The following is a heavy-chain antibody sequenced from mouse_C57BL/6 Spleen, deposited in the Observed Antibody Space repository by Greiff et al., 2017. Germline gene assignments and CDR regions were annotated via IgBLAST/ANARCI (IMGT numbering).Heavy chain of an antibody. CDR3: ARVLPYYAMDD. V-gene: IGHV1-76*01. CDR1: GYTFTDYY. Sequence: QVQLKQSGAGLVRPGASVKLSCKASGYTFTDYYINWVKQRPGQGLEWIARIYPGGGNTYYNDKFKGKATLTAEKSSSTAYMQLSSLTSEDSAVYFCARVLPYYAMDDWGQGTSVTVSS. CDR2: IYPGGGNT. J-gene: IGHJ4*01. D-gene: IGHD2-1*01.